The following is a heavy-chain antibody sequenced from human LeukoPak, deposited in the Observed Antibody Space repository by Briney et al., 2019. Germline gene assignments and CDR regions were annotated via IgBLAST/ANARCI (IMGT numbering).Heavy chain of an antibody. V-gene: IGHV3-7*01. CDR3: ARGFDTYYDILTGEFDY. J-gene: IGHJ4*02. Sequence: PGGSLRLSCAASGFTFGSYWMSWVRQAPGKGLEWVANIKQDGSEKYYVDSVKGRFTISRDNAKNSLYLQMNSLRAEDTAVYYCARGFDTYYDILTGEFDYWGQGTLVTVSS. D-gene: IGHD3-9*01. CDR1: GFTFGSYW. CDR2: IKQDGSEK.